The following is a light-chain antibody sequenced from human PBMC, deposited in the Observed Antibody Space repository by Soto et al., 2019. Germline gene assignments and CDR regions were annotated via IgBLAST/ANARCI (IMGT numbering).Light chain of an antibody. CDR3: QQYNSYSGS. Sequence: DIQMTQSPSTLSASVGDRVTITCRASQSISSWLAWYQQKPGKAPNLLIYYSSSFESRVPSRFSGSGSGTEFTLSISSLQPDDFATYFCQQYNSYSGSFGQGTKAEIK. CDR1: QSISSW. V-gene: IGKV1-5*01. J-gene: IGKJ1*01. CDR2: YSS.